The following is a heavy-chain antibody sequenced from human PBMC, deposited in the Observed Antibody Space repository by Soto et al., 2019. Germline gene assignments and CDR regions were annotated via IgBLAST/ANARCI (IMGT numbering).Heavy chain of an antibody. V-gene: IGHV3-30-3*01. J-gene: IGHJ4*02. D-gene: IGHD5-12*01. CDR3: ARVDIVATISLWGPFDY. CDR2: ISYDGSNK. Sequence: QVQLVESGGGVVQPGRSLRLSCAASGFTFSSYAMHWVRQAPGKGLEWVAVISYDGSNKYYADSVKGRFTISRDNSKNTLYLQMNSLRAEDTAVYYCARVDIVATISLWGPFDYWGQGTLVTVSS. CDR1: GFTFSSYA.